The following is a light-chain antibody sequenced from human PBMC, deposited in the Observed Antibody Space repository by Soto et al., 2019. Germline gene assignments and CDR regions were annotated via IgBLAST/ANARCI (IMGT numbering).Light chain of an antibody. Sequence: QSALTQPASVSGSPGQSITISCTGTSSDVGAYNYVSWYQQHPGKAPKLIIYEVSNRPSGVSWRFSGSKSGNTASLTISGLQSEDEADSYCSSHTTSNTRVFGTGTKVTVL. J-gene: IGLJ1*01. CDR1: SSDVGAYNY. CDR2: EVS. V-gene: IGLV2-14*01. CDR3: SSHTTSNTRV.